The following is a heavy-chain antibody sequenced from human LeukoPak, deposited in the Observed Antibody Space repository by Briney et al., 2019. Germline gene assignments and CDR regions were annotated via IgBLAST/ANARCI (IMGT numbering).Heavy chain of an antibody. CDR3: ARSNLNDY. V-gene: IGHV3-21*01. D-gene: IGHD2/OR15-2a*01. Sequence: PGGSLGLSCAASGLTFSTYSINWVRQAPGKGLVWVSAITSSSSNIYYADSVKGRFTISRDNAKNSLYLQMNSLRAEDTAVYYCARSNLNDYWGQGTLVTVSS. CDR2: ITSSSSNI. CDR1: GLTFSTYS. J-gene: IGHJ4*02.